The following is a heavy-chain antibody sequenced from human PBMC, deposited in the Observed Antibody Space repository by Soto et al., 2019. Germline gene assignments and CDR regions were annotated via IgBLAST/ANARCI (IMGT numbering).Heavy chain of an antibody. J-gene: IGHJ5*02. CDR1: GGSISSGGYY. CDR2: IYYSGNT. V-gene: IGHV4-31*03. Sequence: NPSETLSLTCTVSGGSISSGGYYWSWIRQHPGKGLEWIGYIYYSGNTYYNPSLKSRVAISLDTSRSQFSLTLHSVTAADTAIYYCARDRHNNFFDPWGQGTLVPVSS. CDR3: ARDRHNNFFDP. D-gene: IGHD6-6*01.